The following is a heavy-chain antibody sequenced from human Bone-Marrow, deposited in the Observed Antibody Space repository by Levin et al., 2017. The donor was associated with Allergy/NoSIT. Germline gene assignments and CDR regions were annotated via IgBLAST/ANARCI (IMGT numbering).Heavy chain of an antibody. Sequence: GGSLRLSCAASGLTFSSYSMNWVRQAPGKGLEWVSYISSSSSTIYYADSVKGRFTISRDNAKNSLYLQMNSLRAEDTAVYYCARDGPRITMVRGVRYYYYYMDVWGKGTTVTVSS. CDR1: GLTFSSYS. CDR2: ISSSSSTI. CDR3: ARDGPRITMVRGVRYYYYYMDV. V-gene: IGHV3-48*01. J-gene: IGHJ6*03. D-gene: IGHD3-10*01.